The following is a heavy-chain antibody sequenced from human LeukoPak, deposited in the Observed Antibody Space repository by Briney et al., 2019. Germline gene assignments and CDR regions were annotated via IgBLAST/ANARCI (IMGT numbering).Heavy chain of an antibody. D-gene: IGHD5-18*01. CDR2: IIPFLNIT. Sequence: SVKVSCKTSGGTFSTSAITWVRQAPGQGLEWMGRIIPFLNITTYAQRFQGRVTITADTSTSTVYMELSSLRSAETAVYYCARDQGLTAPPPYGLDVWGQGTTVIVSS. CDR3: ARDQGLTAPPPYGLDV. J-gene: IGHJ6*02. V-gene: IGHV1-69*04. CDR1: GGTFSTSA.